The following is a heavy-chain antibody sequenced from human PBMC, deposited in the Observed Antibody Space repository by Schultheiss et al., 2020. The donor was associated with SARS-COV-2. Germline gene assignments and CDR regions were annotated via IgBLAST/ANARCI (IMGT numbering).Heavy chain of an antibody. Sequence: SVKVSCKASGGTFSSYAISWVRQAPGQGLEWMGGIIPIFGTANYAQKFQGRVTITADESTSTAYMELSSLRSEDTAVYYCARLLAAAGPFDYWGQGTLVTVSS. D-gene: IGHD6-13*01. CDR1: GGTFSSYA. V-gene: IGHV1-69*13. CDR2: IIPIFGTA. J-gene: IGHJ4*02. CDR3: ARLLAAAGPFDY.